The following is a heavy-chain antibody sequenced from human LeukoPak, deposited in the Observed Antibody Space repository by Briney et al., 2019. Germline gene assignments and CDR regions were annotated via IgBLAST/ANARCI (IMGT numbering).Heavy chain of an antibody. D-gene: IGHD6-13*01. V-gene: IGHV3-23*01. CDR1: GFTFSSYA. Sequence: GGSLRLSCAASGFTFSSYAMSWVRQAPGKGLEWVSAISGSGGSTYYADSVKGRFTISRDNSKNTLYLQMNSLRAEDTAVYYCARVFSSSWKGGFDYWGQGTLVTVSP. CDR2: ISGSGGST. CDR3: ARVFSSSWKGGFDY. J-gene: IGHJ4*02.